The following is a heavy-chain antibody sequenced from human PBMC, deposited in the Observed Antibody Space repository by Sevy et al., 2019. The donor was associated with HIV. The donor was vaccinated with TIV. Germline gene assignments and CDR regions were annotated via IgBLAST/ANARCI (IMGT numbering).Heavy chain of an antibody. CDR3: ARAWSGPYGMDV. CDR2: IGSSSSTI. J-gene: IGHJ6*02. CDR1: GFTLSSYS. D-gene: IGHD3-3*01. Sequence: GGSLRLSCKAPGFTLSSYSMNWVRQAPGKGLEWVSYIGSSSSTIYYAYSVKGRFTISRDNAKNSLYLQMNSLRDEDTAVYYCARAWSGPYGMDVWGQGTTVTVSS. V-gene: IGHV3-48*02.